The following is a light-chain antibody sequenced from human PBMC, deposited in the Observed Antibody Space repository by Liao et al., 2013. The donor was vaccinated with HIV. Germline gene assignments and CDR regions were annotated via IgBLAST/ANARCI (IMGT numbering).Light chain of an antibody. CDR2: YDS. CDR3: QVCAGDIVA. Sequence: SYVLTQPPSVSVAPGETATITCGGNYIGNKGVYWYQQKSGQAPVMVISYDSDRPSGIPERFSGSNSGNTATLTLSRVEAGDEADYFCQVCAGDIVAFGGGTKLTAL. V-gene: IGLV3-21*04. J-gene: IGLJ2*01. CDR1: YIGNKG.